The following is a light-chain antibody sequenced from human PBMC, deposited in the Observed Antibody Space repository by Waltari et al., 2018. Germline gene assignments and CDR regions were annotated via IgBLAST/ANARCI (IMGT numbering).Light chain of an antibody. J-gene: IGLJ2*01. CDR1: SGSIASNY. Sequence: NFMLTQPHSVSESPGKTVTISCTRCSGSIASNYVQWYQRRPGSVPTTVIYEDNQRPSGVPDRFSGSIDSSSNSASLTISGLQTEDEADYYCQSHDANHYVVFGGGTKVTVL. V-gene: IGLV6-57*03. CDR2: EDN. CDR3: QSHDANHYVV.